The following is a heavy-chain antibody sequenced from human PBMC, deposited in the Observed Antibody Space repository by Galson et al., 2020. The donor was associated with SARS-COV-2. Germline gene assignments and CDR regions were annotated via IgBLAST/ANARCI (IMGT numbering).Heavy chain of an antibody. CDR3: ASPSRSTVTNGA. Sequence: GGSLRLSCAASGFTFSNYAMTWVRQSPGKGLEWVSTISSSGRTTYYADSVTGRFTISRDNSKNTLYLLMSRLRADDTAVYYCASPSRSTVTNGAWGQ. J-gene: IGHJ5*02. CDR1: GFTFSNYA. CDR2: ISSSGRTT. D-gene: IGHD4-17*01. V-gene: IGHV3-23*01.